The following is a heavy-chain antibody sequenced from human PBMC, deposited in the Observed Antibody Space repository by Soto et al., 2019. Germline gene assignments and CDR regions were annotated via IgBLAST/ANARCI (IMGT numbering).Heavy chain of an antibody. J-gene: IGHJ4*02. V-gene: IGHV1-18*01. Sequence: QVQLVQSGAEVKKPGASVKVSCKASGYTFTSYGISWVRQAPGQGLEWMGWISAYNGNTNYAQKLQGRVTMTTDTSKSTAYMELRSLRSADTAVYFCARDAGVSGELYYWGQGTLVTVSS. D-gene: IGHD3-16*01. CDR1: GYTFTSYG. CDR3: ARDAGVSGELYY. CDR2: ISAYNGNT.